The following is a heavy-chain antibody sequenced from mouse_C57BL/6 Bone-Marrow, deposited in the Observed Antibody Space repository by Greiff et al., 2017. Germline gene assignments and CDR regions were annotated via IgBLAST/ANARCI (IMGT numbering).Heavy chain of an antibody. D-gene: IGHD1-1*01. V-gene: IGHV8-8*01. Sequence: ESGPGILQPSQTLSLTCSFSGFSLSTFGMGVGWIRQPSGKGLEWLAHIWWDDDKYYNPALKSRPTISKDTSKNQVFLKIANVDTADTATYYCARIKAVVDYYAMDYGGQGTSVTVSS. J-gene: IGHJ4*01. CDR3: ARIKAVVDYYAMDY. CDR1: GFSLSTFGMG. CDR2: IWWDDDK.